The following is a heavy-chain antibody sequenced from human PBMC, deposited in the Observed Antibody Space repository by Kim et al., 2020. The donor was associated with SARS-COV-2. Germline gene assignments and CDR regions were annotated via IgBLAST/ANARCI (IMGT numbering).Heavy chain of an antibody. CDR3: AKDRRSGYSSSSYGVDWFDP. CDR1: GFTFSSYA. CDR2: ISGSGGST. D-gene: IGHD6-13*01. J-gene: IGHJ5*02. V-gene: IGHV3-23*01. Sequence: GGSLRLSCAASGFTFSSYAMSWVRQAPGKGLEWVSAISGSGGSTYYADSVKGRFTISRDNSKNTLYLQMNSLRAEDTAVYYCAKDRRSGYSSSSYGVDWFDPWGQGTLVTVSS.